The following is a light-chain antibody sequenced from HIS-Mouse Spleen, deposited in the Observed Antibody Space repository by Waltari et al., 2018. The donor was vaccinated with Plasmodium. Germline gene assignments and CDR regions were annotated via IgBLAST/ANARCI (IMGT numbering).Light chain of an antibody. Sequence: EIVMTQSPATLSVSPGERATLSCRASQSVSSNLAWYQQKPGQAPRLRIYGASTRATGIPARFSGSGSGTDFTLTISSLQSEDFAVYYCQQYNNWSFTFGPGTKVDIK. V-gene: IGKV3-15*01. CDR1: QSVSSN. CDR2: GAS. J-gene: IGKJ3*01. CDR3: QQYNNWSFT.